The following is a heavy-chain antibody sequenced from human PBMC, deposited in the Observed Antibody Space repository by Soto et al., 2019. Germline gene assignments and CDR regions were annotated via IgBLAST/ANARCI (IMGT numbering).Heavy chain of an antibody. CDR3: AREPPETPPDY. J-gene: IGHJ4*02. Sequence: QVQLVQSGADVKKPGASVMVSCKASGYTFSDYGVSWVRQAPGQGLEWMGWISSKNGNTNFAQKFRGRVTMTTDPSTSTVYMELRSLRPDDTAVYYCAREPPETPPDYWGQGTLVTVSS. CDR1: GYTFSDYG. CDR2: ISSKNGNT. V-gene: IGHV1-18*01.